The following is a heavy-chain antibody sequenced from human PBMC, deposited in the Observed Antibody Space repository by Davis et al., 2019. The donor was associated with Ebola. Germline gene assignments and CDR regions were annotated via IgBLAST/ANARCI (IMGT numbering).Heavy chain of an antibody. CDR3: AKDHLLDIVVVPAHY. V-gene: IGHV3-23*01. Sequence: GESLKISCAASGFTFSSYAMSWVRQAPGKGLEWVSAISGSGGSTYYADSVKGRFTISRDNSKNTLYLQMNSLRAEDTAVYYCAKDHLLDIVVVPAHYWGQGTLVTVSS. J-gene: IGHJ4*02. CDR2: ISGSGGST. D-gene: IGHD2-2*03. CDR1: GFTFSSYA.